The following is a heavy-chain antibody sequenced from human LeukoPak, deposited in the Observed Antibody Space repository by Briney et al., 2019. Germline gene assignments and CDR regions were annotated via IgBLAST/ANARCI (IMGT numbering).Heavy chain of an antibody. Sequence: GGSLRLSCVVAGIPFSVFYMNWIRQAPGKGLEWISYISSSSSYTDYAESVKGRFTISRDNAKSALYLQMNDLRVEDTAVYYCAIAHSGYCNGGPCPYYLDYWGQGTLVTVSS. V-gene: IGHV3-11*03. CDR1: GIPFSVFY. CDR2: ISSSSSYT. CDR3: AIAHSGYCNGGPCPYYLDY. J-gene: IGHJ4*02. D-gene: IGHD2-15*01.